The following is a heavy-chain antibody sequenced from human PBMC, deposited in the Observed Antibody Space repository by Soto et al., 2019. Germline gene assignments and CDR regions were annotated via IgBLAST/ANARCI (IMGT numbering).Heavy chain of an antibody. V-gene: IGHV1-46*01. CDR1: GDTFTDYY. D-gene: IGHD2-21*02. CDR3: ARGGHVVVVTAALDY. Sequence: QVQLMQSGAEVKKPGASVKVSCKASGDTFTDYYIHWVRQAPGQGLEWMGTVNPSGGHTTYAQHFLGRVTMTRDTSTSTLYRELTRLTSDDTAIYYGARGGHVVVVTAALDYWGQGTLVTVSS. CDR2: VNPSGGHT. J-gene: IGHJ4*02.